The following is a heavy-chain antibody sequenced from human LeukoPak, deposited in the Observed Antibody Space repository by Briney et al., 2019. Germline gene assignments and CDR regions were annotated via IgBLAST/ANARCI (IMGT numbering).Heavy chain of an antibody. CDR1: GGSISSYY. CDR2: IYYSGST. CDR3: ARVEYDYVWGSYRRYYFDY. Sequence: SETLSLTCIVSGGSISSYYWSWIRQPPGKGLEWIGYIYYSGSTNYNPSLKSRVTISVDTSKNQFSLKLSSVTAADTAVYYCARVEYDYVWGSYRRYYFDYWGQGTLVTVSS. J-gene: IGHJ4*02. V-gene: IGHV4-59*01. D-gene: IGHD3-16*02.